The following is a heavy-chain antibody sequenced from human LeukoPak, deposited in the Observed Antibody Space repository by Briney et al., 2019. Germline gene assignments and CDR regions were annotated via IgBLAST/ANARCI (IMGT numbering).Heavy chain of an antibody. J-gene: IGHJ4*02. Sequence: SGTLSPTCAVSGAFISTSNWWSWVRQSPGKGLEWIGEISRSGSTNYNPSLKSRVAISVDKSKNQFSLNLNDVTAADTAVYYCGGSGGYYKVIDFWGQGTLVTVPS. V-gene: IGHV4-4*02. D-gene: IGHD3-10*01. CDR2: ISRSGST. CDR3: GGSGGYYKVIDF. CDR1: GAFISTSNW.